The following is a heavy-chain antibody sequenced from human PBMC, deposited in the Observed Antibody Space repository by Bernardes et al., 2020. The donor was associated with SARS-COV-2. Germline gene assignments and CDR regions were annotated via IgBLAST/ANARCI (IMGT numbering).Heavy chain of an antibody. CDR1: GFTFSSYA. CDR2: ISGSGGST. CDR3: AKDMWSYYYYDSSGYVADY. D-gene: IGHD3-22*01. Sequence: GGSLRLSCAASGFTFSSYAMSWVRQAPGKGLEWVSAISGSGGSTYYADSVKGRFTISRDNSKNTLYLQMNSLRAEDTAVYYCAKDMWSYYYYDSSGYVADYWGQGTLVTVSS. J-gene: IGHJ4*02. V-gene: IGHV3-23*01.